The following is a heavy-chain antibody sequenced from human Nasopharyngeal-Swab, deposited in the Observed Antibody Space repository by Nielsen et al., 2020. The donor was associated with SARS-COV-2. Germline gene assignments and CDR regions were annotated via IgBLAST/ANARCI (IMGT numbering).Heavy chain of an antibody. CDR1: GYSFTSYW. CDR2: IYPGDSDT. D-gene: IGHD6-19*01. V-gene: IGHV5-51*01. CDR3: ARHVGTYTSGWYYYGMDV. Sequence: GESLKISCKGSGYSFTSYWIGWVRQMPGKGLEWMGIIYPGDSDTRYSPSFQGQVTISDDKSISTAYLQWSSLKASDTAMYYCARHVGTYTSGWYYYGMDVWGQGTTVTVSS. J-gene: IGHJ6*02.